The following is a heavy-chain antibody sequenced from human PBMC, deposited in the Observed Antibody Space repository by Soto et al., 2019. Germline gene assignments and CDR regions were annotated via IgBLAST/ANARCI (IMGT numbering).Heavy chain of an antibody. D-gene: IGHD6-6*01. V-gene: IGHV5-51*01. Sequence: GESLKISCKGSGYSFTSYWIGWVRQMPGKGLEWMGIIYPGDSDTRYSPSFQGQVTISADKSISTAYLQWSSLKASDTAMYYCARHWPHPWAARRPTHNKKTRYYYMDVWGKGTTVTVSS. CDR1: GYSFTSYW. CDR2: IYPGDSDT. J-gene: IGHJ6*03. CDR3: ARHWPHPWAARRPTHNKKTRYYYMDV.